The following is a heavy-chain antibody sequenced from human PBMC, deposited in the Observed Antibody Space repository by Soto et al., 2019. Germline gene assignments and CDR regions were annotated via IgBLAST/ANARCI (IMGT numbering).Heavy chain of an antibody. CDR3: ARAPDNYYFDS. Sequence: SETLSLTCSVYGWSFDGYYWTWIRQPPGKGPEWIGDINHSGSTNYNPSLKSRVTILVDTSKNQFSLKLRSVTAADMAVFYCARAPDNYYFDSWGQGTLVTVSS. V-gene: IGHV4-34*01. D-gene: IGHD1-1*01. CDR2: INHSGST. CDR1: GWSFDGYY. J-gene: IGHJ4*02.